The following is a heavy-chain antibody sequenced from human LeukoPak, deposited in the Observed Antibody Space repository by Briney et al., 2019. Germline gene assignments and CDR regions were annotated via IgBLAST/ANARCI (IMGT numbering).Heavy chain of an antibody. V-gene: IGHV4-61*01. CDR2: IYHTGST. D-gene: IGHD3-3*01. CDR1: GASVRSGSYY. Sequence: SETLSLTCTVSGASVRSGSYYWTWIRQPPGEGLEWIGDIYHTGSTNYNPSLKSRVTFSLDKSKNHFALKLTSVTAADTAVYYCARINDFWSGPTLDVWGQGTTVTVSS. J-gene: IGHJ6*02. CDR3: ARINDFWSGPTLDV.